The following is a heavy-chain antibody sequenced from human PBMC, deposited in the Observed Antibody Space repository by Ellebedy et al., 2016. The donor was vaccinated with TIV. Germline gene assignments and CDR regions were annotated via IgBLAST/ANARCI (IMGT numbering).Heavy chain of an antibody. J-gene: IGHJ5*02. D-gene: IGHD2-15*01. CDR2: ISSSSSTI. CDR3: ARVVVVATSDWFDP. V-gene: IGHV3-48*04. Sequence: PGGSLRLSCAASGFTFSSYSMNWVRQAPGKGLEWVSYISSSSSTIYYADSLKGRFTISRDNAKNSLYLQMNSLRAEDMAVYYCARVVVVATSDWFDPWGQGTLVTVSS. CDR1: GFTFSSYS.